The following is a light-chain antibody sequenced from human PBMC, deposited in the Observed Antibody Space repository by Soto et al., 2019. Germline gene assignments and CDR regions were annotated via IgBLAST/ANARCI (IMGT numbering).Light chain of an antibody. CDR3: QHYDSLPIT. J-gene: IGKJ5*01. CDR2: GAS. Sequence: EIVLTQSPGTLSLSPGERATLSCRASQSVSSSYLAWYQQKPGQPPRLLIYGASSRATGIPDRFSGSGSGTDFTLTISRLEHEDFAVFYCQHYDSLPITFGPAPRLEIK. V-gene: IGKV3-20*01. CDR1: QSVSSSY.